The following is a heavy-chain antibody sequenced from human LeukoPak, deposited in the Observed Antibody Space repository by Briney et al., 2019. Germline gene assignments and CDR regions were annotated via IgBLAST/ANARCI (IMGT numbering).Heavy chain of an antibody. CDR3: ARVVTLNYFDY. D-gene: IGHD1-26*01. J-gene: IGHJ4*02. Sequence: GASVKVSCKASGYTFTGYYMHWVRQAPGQRLEWMGWIDPNSGGTNYAQKFQGRVTMTRDTSISTAYMELSRLRSDDTAVYYCARVVTLNYFDYWGQGTLVTVSS. V-gene: IGHV1-2*02. CDR1: GYTFTGYY. CDR2: IDPNSGGT.